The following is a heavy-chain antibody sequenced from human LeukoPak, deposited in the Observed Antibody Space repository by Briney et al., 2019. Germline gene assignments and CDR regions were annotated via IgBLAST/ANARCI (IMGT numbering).Heavy chain of an antibody. Sequence: GGSLRLSCAASGFTFSNAWMSWVRQAPGKGLEWVGRIKSKTDGGTTDYAAPVKGRFTISRDDSKNTLYLQMNSLKTEDTAVYYCTTDVYGDYPDDYWGQGTLVTVSS. J-gene: IGHJ4*02. CDR3: TTDVYGDYPDDY. V-gene: IGHV3-15*01. D-gene: IGHD4-17*01. CDR1: GFTFSNAW. CDR2: IKSKTDGGTT.